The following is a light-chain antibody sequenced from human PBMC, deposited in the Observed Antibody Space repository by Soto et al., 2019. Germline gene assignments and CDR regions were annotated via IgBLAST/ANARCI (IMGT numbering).Light chain of an antibody. CDR1: QAISSS. CDR3: QHLNDYRYT. V-gene: IGKV1-9*01. CDR2: AAS. Sequence: DIQLTQSPSFLSASVGDRVTITCRASQAISSSFAWYQHNPGKAPKLLIYAASTWQNGVPSSFSGSGSGTEFTLTIHNRHPEDFATYYCQHLNDYRYTFGQGTKVEIK. J-gene: IGKJ2*01.